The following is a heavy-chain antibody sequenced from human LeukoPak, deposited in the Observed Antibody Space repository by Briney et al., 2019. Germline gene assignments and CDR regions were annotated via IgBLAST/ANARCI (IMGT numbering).Heavy chain of an antibody. CDR1: GYSFTSYW. CDR2: IYPGDSDT. D-gene: IGHD5-18*01. Sequence: GESLKISCKGSGYSFTSYWISWVRQMPGKGLEWMGIIYPGDSDTRYSPSFQGQVTISADKSISTAYLQWSSLKASDTAMYYCTRESWDTAMVSSGNWFDPWGQGTLVTVSS. CDR3: TRESWDTAMVSSGNWFDP. V-gene: IGHV5-51*01. J-gene: IGHJ5*02.